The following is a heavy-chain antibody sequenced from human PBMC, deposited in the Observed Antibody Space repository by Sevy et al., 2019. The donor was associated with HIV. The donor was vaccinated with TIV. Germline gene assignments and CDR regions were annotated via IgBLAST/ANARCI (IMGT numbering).Heavy chain of an antibody. J-gene: IGHJ6*02. CDR2: ISWNSGSI. D-gene: IGHD3-16*01. Sequence: GGSLRLSCSASGFTFSSYAMHWVRQAPGKGLEWVSGISWNSGSIGYADSVKGRFTISRDNAKNSLYLQMNSLRAEDTALYYCAKDIGPGGFLFMDVWGQGTTVTVSS. CDR3: AKDIGPGGFLFMDV. V-gene: IGHV3-9*01. CDR1: GFTFSSYA.